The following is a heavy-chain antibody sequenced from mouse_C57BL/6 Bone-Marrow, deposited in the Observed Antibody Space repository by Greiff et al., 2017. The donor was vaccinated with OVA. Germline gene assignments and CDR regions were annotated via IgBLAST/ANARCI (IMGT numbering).Heavy chain of an antibody. Sequence: VKLVESGAELVKPGASVKISCKASGYAFSSYWMNWVKQRPGKGLEWIGQIYPGDGDTNYNGKFKGKATLTADKSSSTAYMQLSSLTSEDSAVYFCAGGGIYYDYDGDFDYWGQGTTLTVSS. CDR3: AGGGIYYDYDGDFDY. CDR2: IYPGDGDT. CDR1: GYAFSSYW. D-gene: IGHD2-4*01. V-gene: IGHV1-80*01. J-gene: IGHJ2*01.